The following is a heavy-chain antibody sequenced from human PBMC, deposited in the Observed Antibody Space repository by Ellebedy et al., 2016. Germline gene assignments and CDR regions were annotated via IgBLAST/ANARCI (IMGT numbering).Heavy chain of an antibody. D-gene: IGHD4-17*01. CDR1: GFTFSNAW. CDR3: TTGHDYGAILDY. Sequence: GESLKISCAASGFTFSNAWMNWVRQAPGKGLEWVGSIKSKTEGGTTDYAAPVKGRFTISRDDSKNTLYLQMNSLKTEDTAVYYCTTGHDYGAILDYWGQGTLVTVSS. J-gene: IGHJ4*02. CDR2: IKSKTEGGTT. V-gene: IGHV3-15*07.